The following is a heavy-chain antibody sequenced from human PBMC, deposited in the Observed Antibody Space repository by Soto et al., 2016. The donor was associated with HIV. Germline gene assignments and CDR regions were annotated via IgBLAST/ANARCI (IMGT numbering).Heavy chain of an antibody. CDR2: INWNGDSX. Sequence: EVQLVESGGGVVRPGGSLRLSCAASGFTFDDYGMSWVRQAPGKGLEWVSGINWNGDSXGYGDSVKGRFTISRDNAKNSLYLQMNRLRAEDTALYYCARGIQTALDGSGDAFDIWGQGTNGQPSLQ. D-gene: IGHD3-10*01. CDR3: ARGIQTALDGSGDAFDI. J-gene: IGHJ3*02. V-gene: IGHV3-20*04. CDR1: GFTFDDYG.